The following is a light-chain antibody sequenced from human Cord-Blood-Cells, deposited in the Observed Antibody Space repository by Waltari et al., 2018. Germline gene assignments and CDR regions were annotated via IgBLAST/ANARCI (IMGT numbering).Light chain of an antibody. CDR2: EGS. Sequence: QSALTQPASVSGSPGQSITISCTGTSSYVGSYTLVAWYQQHPGKAPKLMIYEGSKRPSGVSNRFSGSKSGNTASLTISGLQAEDEADYYCCSYAGSSTVFGGGTKLTVL. CDR1: SSYVGSYTL. CDR3: CSYAGSSTV. J-gene: IGLJ3*02. V-gene: IGLV2-23*01.